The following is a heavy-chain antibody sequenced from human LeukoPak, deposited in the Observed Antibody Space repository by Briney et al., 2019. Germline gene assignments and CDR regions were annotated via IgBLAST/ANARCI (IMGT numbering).Heavy chain of an antibody. CDR3: ARSPRTAIDWFDP. Sequence: SETLSLTCTVSGYSISSGYYWGWLRQPPGKGLEWIGSIYHSGSTYYNPSLKSRVTISVDTSKNQFSLKLSSVTAADTAVYYCARSPRTAIDWFDPWGQGTLVTVSS. CDR1: GYSISSGYY. CDR2: IYHSGST. D-gene: IGHD2-21*02. J-gene: IGHJ5*02. V-gene: IGHV4-38-2*02.